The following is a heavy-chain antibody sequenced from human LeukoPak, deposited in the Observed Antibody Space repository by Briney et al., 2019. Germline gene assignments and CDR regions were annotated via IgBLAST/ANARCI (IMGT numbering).Heavy chain of an antibody. CDR1: GGTFSSYA. Sequence: APVKVSCKASGGTFSSYAISWVRQAPGQGLKWMGRIIPILGIANYAQKFQGRVTITADKSTSTAYMELSSLRSEDTAVYYCARPSPPGDGYNPSDHWGQGTLVTVSS. V-gene: IGHV1-69*04. CDR2: IIPILGIA. D-gene: IGHD5-24*01. J-gene: IGHJ4*02. CDR3: ARPSPPGDGYNPSDH.